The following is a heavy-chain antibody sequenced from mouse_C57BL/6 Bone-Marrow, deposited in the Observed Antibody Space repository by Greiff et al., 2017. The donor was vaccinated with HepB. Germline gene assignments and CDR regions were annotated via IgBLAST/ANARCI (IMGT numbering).Heavy chain of an antibody. J-gene: IGHJ1*03. D-gene: IGHD1-1*01. CDR3: ARFLHSYYYGSSHWYFDV. V-gene: IGHV1-64*01. CDR1: GYTFTSYW. CDR2: IHPNSGST. Sequence: VQLQQPGAELVKPGASVKLSCKASGYTFTSYWMHWVKQRPGQGLEWIGMIHPNSGSTNYNEKFKSKATLTVDKSSSTAYMQLSSLTSEDSAVYYCARFLHSYYYGSSHWYFDVWGTGTTVTVSS.